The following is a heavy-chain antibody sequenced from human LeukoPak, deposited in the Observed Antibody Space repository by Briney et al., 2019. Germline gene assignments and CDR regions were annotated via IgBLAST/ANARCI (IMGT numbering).Heavy chain of an antibody. CDR3: VRGTGY. Sequence: SGGSLRLSCSVSGFTFSTYVMHSVRQAPGKGLEYVSAISSNGDNTYYADSVKGRFTISRDNSKNTLYLQMSSLRADDTAVYYCVRGTGYWGQGTLVTVSS. CDR1: GFTFSTYV. CDR2: ISSNGDNT. V-gene: IGHV3-64D*06. J-gene: IGHJ4*02.